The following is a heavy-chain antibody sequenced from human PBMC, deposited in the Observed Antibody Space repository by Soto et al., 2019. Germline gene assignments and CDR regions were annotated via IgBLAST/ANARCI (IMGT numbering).Heavy chain of an antibody. Sequence: EVQLLESGGGLVQPGGSLRLSCAASGFSFSSYAMSWVRQAPGKGLEWVSAISGSGGSTYYADSVKGRFTISRDNSKNTLYLQMNSLGAEGTAVYYCAKSPEILSCHYWGQGTLVTVSS. CDR3: AKSPEILSCHY. CDR2: ISGSGGST. J-gene: IGHJ4*02. V-gene: IGHV3-23*01. CDR1: GFSFSSYA.